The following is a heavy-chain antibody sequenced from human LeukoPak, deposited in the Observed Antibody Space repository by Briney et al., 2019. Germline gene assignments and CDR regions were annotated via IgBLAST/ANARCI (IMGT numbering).Heavy chain of an antibody. Sequence: GGSLRLSCAASGFTFSSYGMHWVRQAPGKGLEWVAVISYDGSNKYYADSVKGRFTISRDNSKNTLYLQMNSLRAEDTAVYYCAKDRIVDFWSGYYPHLVDYWGQGTLVTVSS. CDR1: GFTFSSYG. CDR2: ISYDGSNK. V-gene: IGHV3-30*18. CDR3: AKDRIVDFWSGYYPHLVDY. D-gene: IGHD3-3*01. J-gene: IGHJ4*02.